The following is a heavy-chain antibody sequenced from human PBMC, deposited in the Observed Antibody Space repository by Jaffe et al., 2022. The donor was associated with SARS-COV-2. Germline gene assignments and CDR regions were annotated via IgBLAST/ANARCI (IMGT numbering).Heavy chain of an antibody. D-gene: IGHD2-2*01. CDR1: GFTFSDYY. Sequence: QEHLVESGGGLVKPGGSLRLSCAGSGFTFSDYYMSWIRQAPGKGLEWVSYISSSGSTKHYADSLKGRFTISRDNAKNSLYLQVNSLGAEDTAVYYCARGRGYQLLAGSYYYMDVWGKGTTVTVSS. CDR2: ISSSGSTK. J-gene: IGHJ6*03. V-gene: IGHV3-11*01. CDR3: ARGRGYQLLAGSYYYMDV.